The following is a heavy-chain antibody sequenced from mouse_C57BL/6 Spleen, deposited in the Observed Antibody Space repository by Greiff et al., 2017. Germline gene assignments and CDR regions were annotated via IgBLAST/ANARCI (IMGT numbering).Heavy chain of an antibody. D-gene: IGHD2-4*01. Sequence: EVNVVESGGGLVKPGGSLKLSCAASGFTFSDYGMHWVRQAPEKGLEWVAYISSGSSTIYYADPVQSRFTLSRDNAKNTLFLQMTSMRSEDTAMYYWARVLYDDDSYYYAMDYGGQGTSVTVAS. J-gene: IGHJ4*01. CDR3: ARVLYDDDSYYYAMDY. CDR1: GFTFSDYG. CDR2: ISSGSSTI. V-gene: IGHV5-17*01.